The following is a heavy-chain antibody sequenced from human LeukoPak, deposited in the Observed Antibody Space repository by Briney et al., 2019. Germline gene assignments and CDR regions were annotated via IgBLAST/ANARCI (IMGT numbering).Heavy chain of an antibody. V-gene: IGHV3-23*01. CDR3: AKEVLAAGRRDRFDP. CDR2: ISGSGGST. D-gene: IGHD6-13*01. CDR1: GFNFSSYA. Sequence: PGGSLRLSCAASGFNFSSYAMSWVRQAPGKGLEWVSAISGSGGSTYYADSVKGRFTISRDNSKNTLYLQMNSLRAEDTAVYYCAKEVLAAGRRDRFDPWGQGTLVTVSS. J-gene: IGHJ5*02.